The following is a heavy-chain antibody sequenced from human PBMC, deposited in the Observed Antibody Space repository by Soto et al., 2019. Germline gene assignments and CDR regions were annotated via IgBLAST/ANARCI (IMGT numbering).Heavy chain of an antibody. D-gene: IGHD3-22*01. Sequence: GGSLSLACAGCGLAFSSYAMSWVRQAPGNGLEWVSGITGNGGLTFYADSVKGGFTVSRDNSKNTLCLEMNNLRADDSAVYYCARDPPHYYDSSDDAFDIWGQGTMVTV. J-gene: IGHJ3*02. CDR1: GLAFSSYA. CDR3: ARDPPHYYDSSDDAFDI. CDR2: ITGNGGLT. V-gene: IGHV3-23*01.